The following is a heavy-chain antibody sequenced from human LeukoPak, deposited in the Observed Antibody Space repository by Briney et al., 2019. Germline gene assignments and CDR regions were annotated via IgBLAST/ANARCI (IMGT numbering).Heavy chain of an antibody. J-gene: IGHJ4*02. D-gene: IGHD6-13*01. CDR2: ISGSGGST. Sequence: GGSLRLSCAASGFTFSSYAMSWVRQAPGKGLEWVSAISGSGGSTYYADSVKGRFTISRDNSKNTLYLQMNSLGAEDTAVYYCAKDSSSWYYFDYWGQGTLVTVSS. V-gene: IGHV3-23*01. CDR3: AKDSSSWYYFDY. CDR1: GFTFSSYA.